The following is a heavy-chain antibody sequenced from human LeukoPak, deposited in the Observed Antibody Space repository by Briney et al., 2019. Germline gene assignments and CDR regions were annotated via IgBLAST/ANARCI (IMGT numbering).Heavy chain of an antibody. D-gene: IGHD1-26*01. Sequence: ASVKISCKASGYTFTGYYMDWVRQAPGQGLEWMGRINLNGGVTNYAHKFQGRVTMTRDTSISTAYMELSRLRSDDTAVYYCARVLGPDAVDIWGQATVVTVSS. J-gene: IGHJ3*02. V-gene: IGHV1-2*06. CDR1: GYTFTGYY. CDR2: INLNGGVT. CDR3: ARVLGPDAVDI.